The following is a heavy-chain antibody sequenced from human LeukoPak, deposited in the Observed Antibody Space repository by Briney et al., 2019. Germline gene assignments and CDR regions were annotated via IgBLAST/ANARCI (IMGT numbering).Heavy chain of an antibody. Sequence: GASVKVSCKASGYTFAGYYVHWVRQAPGQGLEWMGWINCNSGGTNFAQKFQGRVTMTRGTSITTVYMELSRLRSDDTAVCYCAREEVHSSGWRPYSMDVWGQGTTVTVSS. CDR1: GYTFAGYY. CDR2: INCNSGGT. CDR3: AREEVHSSGWRPYSMDV. J-gene: IGHJ6*02. V-gene: IGHV1-2*02. D-gene: IGHD6-19*01.